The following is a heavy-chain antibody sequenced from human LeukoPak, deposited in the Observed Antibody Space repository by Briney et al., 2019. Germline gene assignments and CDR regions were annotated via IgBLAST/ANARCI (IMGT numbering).Heavy chain of an antibody. D-gene: IGHD2-2*01. Sequence: SGGSLRLSCAASGFTFSSYWMSWVRQAPGKGLEWVANIKQDGSDKYYVDSVKGRLTISRDNVKNSLYLQMNSLRAEDTALYYCARGRSTFDYWGQGTLVAVSS. V-gene: IGHV3-7*05. J-gene: IGHJ4*02. CDR2: IKQDGSDK. CDR3: ARGRSTFDY. CDR1: GFTFSSYW.